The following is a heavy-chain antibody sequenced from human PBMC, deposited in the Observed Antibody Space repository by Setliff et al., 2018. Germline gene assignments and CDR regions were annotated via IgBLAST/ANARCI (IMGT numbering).Heavy chain of an antibody. V-gene: IGHV3-48*03. Sequence: LRLSCAASGFTFSSYEMNWVRQAPGKGLEWVSYISSSGSTIYYADSVKGRFTITRDNAKNSLYQQINSLRAEDTAVDYCARYGYYYDSSAYYPVDKWGQGTLVTVSS. CDR1: GFTFSSYE. CDR2: ISSSGSTI. CDR3: ARYGYYYDSSAYYPVDK. J-gene: IGHJ4*02. D-gene: IGHD3-22*01.